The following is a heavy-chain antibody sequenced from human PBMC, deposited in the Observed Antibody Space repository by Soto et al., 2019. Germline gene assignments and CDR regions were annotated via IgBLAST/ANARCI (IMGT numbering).Heavy chain of an antibody. J-gene: IGHJ5*02. D-gene: IGHD2-2*01. V-gene: IGHV4-30-4*01. CDR2: IYYSGST. CDR1: GGSIISGDYY. CDR3: ARIVPAAILGGWFDP. Sequence: SETLSLTCTVSGGSIISGDYYWMWIRQPPGKGLEWIGYIYYSGSTYYNPSLKSRVTISVDTSKNQFSLKLSSVTAADTAVYYCARIVPAAILGGWFDPWGQGTLVTVSS.